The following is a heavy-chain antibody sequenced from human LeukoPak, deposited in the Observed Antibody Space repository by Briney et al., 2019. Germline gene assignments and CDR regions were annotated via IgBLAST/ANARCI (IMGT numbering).Heavy chain of an antibody. Sequence: GASVKVSCKASGYTFTGYYMHWVRQAPGQGLEWMGWISAYNGNTNYAQKLQGRVTMTTDTSTSTAYMELRSLRSDDTAVYYCARGVTEALYGMDVWGQGTTVTVSS. CDR3: ARGVTEALYGMDV. CDR2: ISAYNGNT. J-gene: IGHJ6*02. D-gene: IGHD3-3*02. CDR1: GYTFTGYY. V-gene: IGHV1-18*04.